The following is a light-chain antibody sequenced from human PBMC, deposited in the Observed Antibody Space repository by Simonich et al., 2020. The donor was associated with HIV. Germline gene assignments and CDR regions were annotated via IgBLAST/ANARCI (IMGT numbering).Light chain of an antibody. V-gene: IGKV4-1*01. CDR3: QQYYSTPVLT. CDR1: QSIGSSLH. CDR2: WAS. J-gene: IGKJ4*01. Sequence: EIVLTQSPDFQSVTPKEKVTITCRASQSIGSSLHWYQQKPGQPPKLLIYWASTRESGVPDRFSGSGSGTDFTLTISSLQAEDVALYYCQQYYSTPVLTFGGGTKVEIK.